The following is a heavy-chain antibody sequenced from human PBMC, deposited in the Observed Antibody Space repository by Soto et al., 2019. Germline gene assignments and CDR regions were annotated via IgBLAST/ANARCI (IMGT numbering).Heavy chain of an antibody. Sequence: GGSLRLSCAASGFSFSDHYMDWVRQAPGKGLEWLGRIRNKANGYTTEYAASVRGRISISRDDAKNSLFLQVTNVKIEDTAVYFCAKEATNDQWELLHFDSWGQGNLVTVSS. CDR2: IRNKANGYTT. D-gene: IGHD1-26*01. V-gene: IGHV3-72*01. J-gene: IGHJ4*02. CDR3: AKEATNDQWELLHFDS. CDR1: GFSFSDHY.